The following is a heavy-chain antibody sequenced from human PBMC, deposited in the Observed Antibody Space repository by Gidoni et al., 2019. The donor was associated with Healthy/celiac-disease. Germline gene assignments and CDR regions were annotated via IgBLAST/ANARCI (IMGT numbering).Heavy chain of an antibody. Sequence: QVQLQESGSGLVKPSETLSLTCSVSAGSFSSYYWSWIRQPPGKGLEWIGYIYYSGSTNYNPSRKSRVTISVDTSKNQFSLKLSSVTAADTAVYYCARGPAAVTKDAFDIWGQGTMVTVSS. D-gene: IGHD6-13*01. CDR3: ARGPAAVTKDAFDI. CDR2: IYYSGST. V-gene: IGHV4-59*01. CDR1: AGSFSSYY. J-gene: IGHJ3*02.